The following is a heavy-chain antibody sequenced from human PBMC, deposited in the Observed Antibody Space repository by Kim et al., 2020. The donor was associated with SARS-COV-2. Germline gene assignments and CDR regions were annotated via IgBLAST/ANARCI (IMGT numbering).Heavy chain of an antibody. CDR2: ITVGGGET. J-gene: IGHJ4*02. CDR3: ASADATVFGPVLDS. Sequence: ASVKVSCKASGNTFTSLAIHWMRQAPGQGIEWMGSITVGGGETKYSQRFLGRVTISSDTSAETGYMQLTSLRPEDTAVYFCASADATVFGPVLDSWGLGTLVTVSS. V-gene: IGHV1-3*01. D-gene: IGHD3-16*01. CDR1: GNTFTSLA.